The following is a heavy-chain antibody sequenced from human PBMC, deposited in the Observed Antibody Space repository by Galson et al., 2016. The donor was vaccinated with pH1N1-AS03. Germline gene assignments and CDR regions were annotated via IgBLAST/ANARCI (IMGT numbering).Heavy chain of an antibody. CDR1: GFSLSTIGMR. CDR3: ARIRGYSYYFDY. CDR2: IDWDDDK. J-gene: IGHJ4*02. V-gene: IGHV2-70*04. Sequence: PALVKPTQTLTLTCTFSGFSLSTIGMRVNWVRQPPGKALEWLARIDWDDDKDYSTSLKTRLTISQDTYKNQVVLTMTNMDPVDTATYYCARIRGYSYYFDYWGQGTLVTVSS. D-gene: IGHD5-18*01.